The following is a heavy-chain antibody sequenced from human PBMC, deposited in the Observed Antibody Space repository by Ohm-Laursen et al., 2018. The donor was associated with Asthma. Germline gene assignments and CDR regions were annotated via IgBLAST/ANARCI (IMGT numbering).Heavy chain of an antibody. D-gene: IGHD3-16*02. CDR2: IFPDGRQS. CDR3: TRGATYRMDY. V-gene: IGHV3-74*01. CDR1: GFTFSDYF. J-gene: IGHJ4*02. Sequence: SLRLSCTASGFTFSDYFMHWVRQRPGGGLDWVSHIFPDGRQSNYADSVKGRFTISRDNAKNTLDLQMNSLSAEDTAVYYCTRGATYRMDYWGQGTLVTVSS.